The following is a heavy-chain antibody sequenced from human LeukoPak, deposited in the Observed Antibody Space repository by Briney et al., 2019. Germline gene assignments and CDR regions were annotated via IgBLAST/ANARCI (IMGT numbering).Heavy chain of an antibody. CDR2: IYTSGST. CDR3: ARVDLYGGFYFDY. D-gene: IGHD3-10*01. V-gene: IGHV4-4*07. Sequence: SETLSLTCTVSGGPISSYYWSWIRQPAGKGLEWIGRIYTSGSTNYNPSLKSRVTMSVDTSKNQFSLKLSSVTAADTAVYYCARVDLYGGFYFDYWAREPWSPSPQ. CDR1: GGPISSYY. J-gene: IGHJ4*02.